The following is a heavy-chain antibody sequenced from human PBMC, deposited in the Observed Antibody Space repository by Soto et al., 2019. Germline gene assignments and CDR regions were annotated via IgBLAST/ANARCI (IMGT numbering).Heavy chain of an antibody. Sequence: SETLSLTCTVSGGSISSGGYYWSWIRQHPGKGLEWIGYIYYSGSTYYNPSLKSRVTISVDTSKNQFSLKLSSVTAADTAVYYCAREKVRGIAARGGMDVWGQGTTVTVSS. CDR2: IYYSGST. J-gene: IGHJ6*02. D-gene: IGHD6-6*01. CDR1: GGSISSGGYY. CDR3: AREKVRGIAARGGMDV. V-gene: IGHV4-31*03.